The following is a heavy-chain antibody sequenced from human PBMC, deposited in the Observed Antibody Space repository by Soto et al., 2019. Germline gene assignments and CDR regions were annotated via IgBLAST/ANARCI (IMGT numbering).Heavy chain of an antibody. CDR2: IKSKTDGGTT. CDR3: TTGIVVVPAASGSGY. Sequence: PGGSLRLSCAASGFTFSNAWMSWVRQAPGKGLEWVGRIKSKTDGGTTDYAAPVKGRFTISRDDSKNTLYLQMNSLKTEDTAVYYCTTGIVVVPAASGSGYWGQGTLVTASS. D-gene: IGHD2-2*01. J-gene: IGHJ4*02. V-gene: IGHV3-15*01. CDR1: GFTFSNAW.